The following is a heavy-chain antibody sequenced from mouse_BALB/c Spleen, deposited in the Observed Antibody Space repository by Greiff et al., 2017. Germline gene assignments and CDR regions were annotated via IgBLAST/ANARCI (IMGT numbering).Heavy chain of an antibody. CDR3: ARHERLYAMDY. V-gene: IGHV5-6*02. J-gene: IGHJ4*01. CDR1: GFTFSSYG. CDR2: ISSGGSYT. Sequence: DVMLVESGGDLVKPGGSLKLSCAASGFTFSSYGMSWVRQTPDKRLEWVATISSGGSYTYYTDSVKGRFTISRDNAKNTLYLQMSSLKSEDTAMYDSARHERLYAMDYWGQGTSVTVSS. D-gene: IGHD1-2*01.